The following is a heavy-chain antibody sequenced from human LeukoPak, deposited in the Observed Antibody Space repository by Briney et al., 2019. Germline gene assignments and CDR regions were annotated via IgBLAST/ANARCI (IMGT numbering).Heavy chain of an antibody. CDR3: ARALYCSSTSCLTRFDP. D-gene: IGHD2-2*01. CDR1: GGSISSYY. J-gene: IGHJ5*02. V-gene: IGHV4-59*01. CDR2: IYYSGST. Sequence: SETLSLTCTVSGGSISSYYWSWIRQPPGKGLAWIGYIYYSGSTNYNPSLKSRVTISVDTSKNQFSLKLSSVTAADTAVYYCARALYCSSTSCLTRFDPWGQGTLVTVSS.